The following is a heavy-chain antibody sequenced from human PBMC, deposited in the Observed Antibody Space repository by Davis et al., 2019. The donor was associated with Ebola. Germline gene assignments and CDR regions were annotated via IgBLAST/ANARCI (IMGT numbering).Heavy chain of an antibody. CDR2: ISGSGGST. D-gene: IGHD5-24*01. CDR1: GFTFSSYA. CDR3: AKDPRDYYYGMDV. Sequence: GESLKISCAASGFTFSSYAMSWVRQAPGKGLEWVSAISGSGGSTYYADSVKGRFTISRDNSKNTLYLQMNSLRVEDTAVYYCAKDPRDYYYGMDVWGQGTTVTVSS. J-gene: IGHJ6*02. V-gene: IGHV3-23*01.